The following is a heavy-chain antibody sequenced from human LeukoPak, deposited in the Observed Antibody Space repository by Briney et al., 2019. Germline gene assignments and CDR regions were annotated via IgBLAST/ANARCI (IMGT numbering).Heavy chain of an antibody. CDR3: ARDRSADIVVVPAAKGSYYYYMDV. CDR1: GYTFTGYY. Sequence: ASVKVSCKASGYTFTGYYMHWVRQAPGQGLEWMGWINPNSGGTNYAQKFQGRVTMTRDTSISTAYMELSRLRSDDMAVYYCARDRSADIVVVPAAKGSYYYYMDVWGKGTTVTVSS. D-gene: IGHD2-2*01. V-gene: IGHV1-2*02. J-gene: IGHJ6*03. CDR2: INPNSGGT.